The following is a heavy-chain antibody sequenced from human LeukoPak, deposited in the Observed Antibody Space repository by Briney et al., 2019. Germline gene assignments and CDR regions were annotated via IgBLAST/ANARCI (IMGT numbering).Heavy chain of an antibody. D-gene: IGHD4-17*01. V-gene: IGHV3-48*02. CDR1: GFTFDSYS. CDR2: ISSSSSTI. CDR3: ARDSTVTTSPYFDY. J-gene: IGHJ4*02. Sequence: PGGSLRLSCAASGFTFDSYSMNWVRQAPGKGLEWVSYISSSSSTIYYADSVKGRFTISRDNAKNSLYLQMNSLRDEDTAVYYCARDSTVTTSPYFDYWGQGTLVTVSS.